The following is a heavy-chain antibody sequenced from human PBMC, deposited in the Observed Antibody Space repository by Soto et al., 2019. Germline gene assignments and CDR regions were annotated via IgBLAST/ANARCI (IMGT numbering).Heavy chain of an antibody. CDR2: IKSKTDGGTT. V-gene: IGHV3-15*01. CDR1: GFTFSNAW. Sequence: GGSLRLSCAASGFTFSNAWMSWVRQAPGKGLEWVGRIKSKTDGGTTDYAAPVKGRFTISRDDSKNTLYLQMNSLKTEDTAVYYCPPLDPYIYGYFDYWGQGTLVTVSS. CDR3: PPLDPYIYGYFDY. J-gene: IGHJ4*02. D-gene: IGHD5-18*01.